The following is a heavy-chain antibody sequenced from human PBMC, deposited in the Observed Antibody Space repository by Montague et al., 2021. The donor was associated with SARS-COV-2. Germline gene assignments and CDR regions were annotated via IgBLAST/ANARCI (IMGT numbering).Heavy chain of an antibody. V-gene: IGHV3-21*01. J-gene: IGHJ3*02. D-gene: IGHD6-13*01. CDR2: ISSSSSNV. Sequence: SLRLSCAASGFTFSSYSMNWVRQAPGKGLEWVSSISSSSSNVYYADSVKGRFTLSRDNAKNSLYLQMNSLRAEDTAVYYCAREESRYEAFDIWGQGTMVTVSS. CDR3: AREESRYEAFDI. CDR1: GFTFSSYS.